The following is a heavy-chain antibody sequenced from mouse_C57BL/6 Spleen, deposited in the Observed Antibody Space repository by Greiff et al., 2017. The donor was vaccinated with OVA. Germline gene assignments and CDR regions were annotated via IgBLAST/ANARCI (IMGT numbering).Heavy chain of an antibody. CDR3: ARGRAGIITTDDFDY. V-gene: IGHV1-52*01. CDR1: GYTFTSYW. D-gene: IGHD1-1*01. J-gene: IGHJ2*01. CDR2: IDPSDSET. Sequence: QVQLQQPGAELVRPGSSVKLSCKASGYTFTSYWMHWVKQRPIQGLEWIGNIDPSDSETHYNQKFKDKATLTVDKSSSTAYMQLSSLTAEDSAVYYCARGRAGIITTDDFDYWGQGTTLTVSS.